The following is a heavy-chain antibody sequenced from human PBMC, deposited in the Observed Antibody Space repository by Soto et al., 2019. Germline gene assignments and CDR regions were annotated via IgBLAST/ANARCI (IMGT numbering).Heavy chain of an antibody. CDR2: IYYSGNT. CDR3: ARRTWGMDV. CDR1: GGSISSYY. Sequence: SETLSLTCTVSGGSISSYYWSWIRQPSGKGLEWIGYIYYSGNTNYNPSLESRVTISVDKSKNQFSLRLSSVTAADTAVYYCARRTWGMDVWGQGTTVTVSS. V-gene: IGHV4-59*12. D-gene: IGHD2-8*01. J-gene: IGHJ6*02.